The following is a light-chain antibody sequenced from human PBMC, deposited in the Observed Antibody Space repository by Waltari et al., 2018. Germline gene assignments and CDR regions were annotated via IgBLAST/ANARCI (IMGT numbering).Light chain of an antibody. CDR1: SSDVGGYNY. Sequence: QSALTQPASVSGSPGQSFTISCTGTSSDVGGYNYVSWYQQHPGKAPKLMIYDVSNRPSGVSNRFSGSKSGNTASLTISGLQAEDEADYYCSSYTSSSTRLVFGTGTKVTVL. CDR3: SSYTSSSTRLV. CDR2: DVS. J-gene: IGLJ1*01. V-gene: IGLV2-14*01.